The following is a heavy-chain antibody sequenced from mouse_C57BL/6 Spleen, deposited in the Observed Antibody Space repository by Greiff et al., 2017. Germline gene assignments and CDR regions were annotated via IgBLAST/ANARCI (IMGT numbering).Heavy chain of an antibody. Sequence: QVQLKQPGAELVKPGASVKMSCKASGYTFTSYWITWVKQRPGQGLEWIGDIYPGSGSTNYNEKFKSKATLTVDTSSSTAYMQLSSLTSEDSAVYYCARYGYDAHYYAMDYWGQGTSVTVSS. J-gene: IGHJ4*01. V-gene: IGHV1-55*01. CDR3: ARYGYDAHYYAMDY. CDR2: IYPGSGST. CDR1: GYTFTSYW. D-gene: IGHD2-2*01.